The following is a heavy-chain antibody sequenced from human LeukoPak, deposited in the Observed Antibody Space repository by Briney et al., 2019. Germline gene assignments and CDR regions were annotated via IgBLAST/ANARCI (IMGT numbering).Heavy chain of an antibody. J-gene: IGHJ4*02. D-gene: IGHD4-17*01. CDR1: EFTVSSNY. V-gene: IGHV3-66*01. Sequence: GGSLRLSCAASEFTVSSNYMSWVRQAPGKGLEWVSVIYSGGSTYYADSVKGRFTISRDKSKNTLYLQMNSLRAEDTAVYYCARDINIDDYGDYGYFDYWGQGTLVTVSS. CDR2: IYSGGST. CDR3: ARDINIDDYGDYGYFDY.